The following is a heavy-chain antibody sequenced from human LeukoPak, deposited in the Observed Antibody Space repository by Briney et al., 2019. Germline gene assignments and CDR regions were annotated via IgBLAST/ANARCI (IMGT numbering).Heavy chain of an antibody. CDR2: IYYTGST. CDR3: ARCDCDRETGFDL. V-gene: IGHV4-59*01. CDR1: GVSISSYY. J-gene: IGHJ2*01. Sequence: SETLSLTCTVSGVSISSYYWSWIRQPPGKGLEWIGYIYYTGSTNYNPSLKSRVTISADRSKDQFSLKLTSVTAADTAVYYCARCDCDRETGFDLWGRGTLVTVSS. D-gene: IGHD2-21*02.